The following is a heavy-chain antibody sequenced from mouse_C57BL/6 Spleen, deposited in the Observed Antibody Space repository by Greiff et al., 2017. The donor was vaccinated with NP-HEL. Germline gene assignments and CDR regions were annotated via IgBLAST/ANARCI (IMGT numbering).Heavy chain of an antibody. J-gene: IGHJ3*01. CDR2: INPSNGGT. Sequence: VQLQQSGTELVKPGASVKLSCKASGYTFTSYWMHWVKQRPGQGLEWIGNINPSNGGTNYNEKFKSKATLTVDKSSSTAYMQLSSLTSEDSAVYYCARGDMVLRYLFAYWGQGTLVTVSA. V-gene: IGHV1-53*01. CDR1: GYTFTSYW. CDR3: ARGDMVLRYLFAY. D-gene: IGHD1-1*01.